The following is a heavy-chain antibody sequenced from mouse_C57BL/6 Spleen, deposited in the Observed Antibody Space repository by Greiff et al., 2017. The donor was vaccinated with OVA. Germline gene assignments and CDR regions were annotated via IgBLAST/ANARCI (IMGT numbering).Heavy chain of an antibody. V-gene: IGHV7-3*01. J-gene: IGHJ2*01. D-gene: IGHD1-1*01. Sequence: EVMLVESGGGLVQPGGSLSLSCAASGFTFTDYYMSWVRQPPGKALEWLGFIRNKANGYTTEYSASVKGRFTISRDNSQSILYLQMNALRAEDSANYYCASSSYYYGSSYDYWGQGTTLTVSS. CDR2: IRNKANGYTT. CDR3: ASSSYYYGSSYDY. CDR1: GFTFTDYY.